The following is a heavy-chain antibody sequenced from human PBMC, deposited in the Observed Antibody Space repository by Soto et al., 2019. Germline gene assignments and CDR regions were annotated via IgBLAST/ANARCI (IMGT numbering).Heavy chain of an antibody. CDR1: GYTFTSYG. J-gene: IGHJ5*02. D-gene: IGHD6-13*01. CDR3: ARALTAGIAAAGTFDP. V-gene: IGHV1-18*01. Sequence: QVQLVQSGAEVKKPGASVKVSCKASGYTFTSYGISWVRQAPGQGLEWVGWISAYNGNKNYAQKLQGRVTMTTDTTTSTAYMELRYLRTDDTAVYYCARALTAGIAAAGTFDPWGQGTLVTVSS. CDR2: ISAYNGNK.